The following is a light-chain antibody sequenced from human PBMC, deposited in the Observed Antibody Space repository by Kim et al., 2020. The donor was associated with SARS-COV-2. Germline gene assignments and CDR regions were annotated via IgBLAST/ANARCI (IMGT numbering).Light chain of an antibody. V-gene: IGKV1-5*03. CDR3: QQYNSYPLT. Sequence: ASVGGRVHLTCPGSQSIGSWLAWYQQEPGKAPYLLIYKASSLESGVPSRFSGSGSGTEFTLTISSLQPGDSASYYCQQYNSYPLTFGGGTKVDIK. CDR1: QSIGSW. CDR2: KAS. J-gene: IGKJ4*01.